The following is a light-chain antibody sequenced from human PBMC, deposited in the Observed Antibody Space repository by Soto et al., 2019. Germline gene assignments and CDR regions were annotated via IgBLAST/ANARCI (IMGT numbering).Light chain of an antibody. J-gene: IGKJ1*01. CDR3: QQYLSSRT. CDR2: GAS. Sequence: EIVITQSPATLSASPGERASLACRPSRGISSYLAWYQQKPRQAPRLLIYGASSRATGIPGRFSGSGSATDFTLTISGVEPEDFAVYYCQQYLSSRTFGQGTKVDIK. V-gene: IGKV3-20*01. CDR1: RGISSY.